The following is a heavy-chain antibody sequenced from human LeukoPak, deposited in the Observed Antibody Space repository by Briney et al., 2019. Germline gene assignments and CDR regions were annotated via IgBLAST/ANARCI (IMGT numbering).Heavy chain of an antibody. CDR1: GCTFTDHY. CDR3: ATGNIATTRVDY. J-gene: IGHJ4*02. Sequence: ASVKVSCKVSGCTFTDHYLHWVQQAPGKGLEWVGLVDPEDGKTTYAEKFQGRVTITADTSTATAYMELSSLRSEDTAVYYCATGNIATTRVDYWGQGTLVTVSS. CDR2: VDPEDGKT. D-gene: IGHD5-12*01. V-gene: IGHV1-69-2*01.